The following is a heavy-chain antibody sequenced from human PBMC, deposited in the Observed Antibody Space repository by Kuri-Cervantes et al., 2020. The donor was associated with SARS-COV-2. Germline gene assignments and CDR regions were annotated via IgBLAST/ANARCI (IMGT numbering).Heavy chain of an antibody. D-gene: IGHD2-15*01. J-gene: IGHJ3*01. Sequence: ESLKISCAVYGGSFSGYYWSWIRQPPGKGLEWIGYIYYSGSTNYNPSLKSRVTISVDTSKNQFSLKLSSVTAEDTAVYYCAKDRILPPLPYTRRHQRPPGVEAWGQGTMVTVSS. CDR1: GGSFSGYY. CDR3: AKDRILPPLPYTRRHQRPPGVEA. CDR2: IYYSGST. V-gene: IGHV4-59*01.